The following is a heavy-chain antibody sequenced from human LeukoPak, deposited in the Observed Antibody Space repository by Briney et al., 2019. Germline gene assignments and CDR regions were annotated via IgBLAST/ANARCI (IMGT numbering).Heavy chain of an antibody. CDR1: GFTFSSYS. J-gene: IGHJ4*02. CDR2: ITSSSGYI. V-gene: IGHV3-21*01. Sequence: TGGSLRLSCAASGFTFSSYSMNWVRQAPGKGLEWVSSITSSSGYIYYADSVMGRFTISRDNANNSLYLQMNSPRAEDTAVYYCARHVVAVGFDYWGQGTLVTVSS. D-gene: IGHD3-22*01. CDR3: ARHVVAVGFDY.